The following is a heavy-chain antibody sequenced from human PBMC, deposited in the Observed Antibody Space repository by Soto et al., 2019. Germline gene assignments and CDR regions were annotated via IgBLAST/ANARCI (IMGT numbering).Heavy chain of an antibody. CDR3: ARGRREDYSTSWYFQFAP. J-gene: IGHJ5*02. V-gene: IGHV1-3*01. CDR2: INAGNGNT. CDR1: GYTFASYP. D-gene: IGHD6-13*01. Sequence: ASVKVSCKASGYTFASYPMYWVRQAPGQRLEWMGWINAGNGNTKYSQKFQGRVTITRDTSASTAYMELSSLRSEDTAVYYCARGRREDYSTSWYFQFAPWGQGTLVTVSS.